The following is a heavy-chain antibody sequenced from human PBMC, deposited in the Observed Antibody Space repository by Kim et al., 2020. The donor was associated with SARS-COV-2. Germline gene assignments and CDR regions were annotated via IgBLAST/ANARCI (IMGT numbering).Heavy chain of an antibody. V-gene: IGHV4-31*03. J-gene: IGHJ6*02. Sequence: SETLSLTCTVSGGSISSGGYYWSWIRQHPGKGLEWIGYIYYSGSTYYNPSLKSRVTISVDTSKNQFSLKLSSVTAADTAVYYCARATTVTMVRGVIITHPQMDVWGQGTTVTVSS. CDR2: IYYSGST. D-gene: IGHD3-10*01. CDR1: GGSISSGGYY. CDR3: ARATTVTMVRGVIITHPQMDV.